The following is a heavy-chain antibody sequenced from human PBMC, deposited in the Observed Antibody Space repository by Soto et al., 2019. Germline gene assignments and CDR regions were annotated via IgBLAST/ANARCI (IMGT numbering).Heavy chain of an antibody. CDR2: ISAYNGNT. J-gene: IGHJ5*02. V-gene: IGHV1-18*01. Sequence: ASVKVSCKASGYTFTSYGISWVRQAPGQGLEWMGWISAYNGNTNYAQKLQGRVTMTTDKSTSTAYMELRSLRSDDTAVYYCARDREFWSGYYVWXDPWGQGTLVTVSS. CDR1: GYTFTSYG. D-gene: IGHD3-3*01. CDR3: ARDREFWSGYYVWXDP.